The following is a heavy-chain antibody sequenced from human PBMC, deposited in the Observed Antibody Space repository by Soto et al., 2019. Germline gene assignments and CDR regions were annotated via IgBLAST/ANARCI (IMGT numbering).Heavy chain of an antibody. J-gene: IGHJ6*02. CDR2: MSSSSSTI. CDR1: GFTFSDYD. V-gene: IGHV3-48*02. Sequence: EVQLVESGGGLAQPGGSLRLSCAASGFTFSDYDMNWVRQAPGKGLEWVSYMSSSSSTIYYADSVKGRSTISRDNAKNSLYLQLNSLRDEDTAVYYCARASGYFDTSGYYGAFYYYGMDVWGQGTTVTVSS. D-gene: IGHD3-22*01. CDR3: ARASGYFDTSGYYGAFYYYGMDV.